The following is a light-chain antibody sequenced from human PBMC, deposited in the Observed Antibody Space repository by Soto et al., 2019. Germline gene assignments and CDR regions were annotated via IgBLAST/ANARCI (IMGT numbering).Light chain of an antibody. V-gene: IGKV1-9*01. CDR1: QDIAIY. Sequence: IQLTQSPSSLSASVGDGVTITCRASQDIAIYLAWYQQKPGEAPKLLIYAASTLYGGVPSRFSGSGSGTDFALTITSLQAEDFATYYCQQLRMYPSTFGGGTKVVIK. CDR3: QQLRMYPST. J-gene: IGKJ4*01. CDR2: AAS.